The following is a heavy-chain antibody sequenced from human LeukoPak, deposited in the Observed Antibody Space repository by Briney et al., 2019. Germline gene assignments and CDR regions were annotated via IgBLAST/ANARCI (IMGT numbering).Heavy chain of an antibody. J-gene: IGHJ3*02. V-gene: IGHV1-69*01. CDR1: GGTFSSYA. D-gene: IGHD5-24*01. CDR2: IIPIFGTA. CDR3: ARERGDGYKAGAFDI. Sequence: ASVKVSCKASGGTFSSYAISWVRQAPGQGLEWMGGIIPIFGTANYAQKFQGRVTITADESTSTAYMELSSLRSEDTAVYYCARERGDGYKAGAFDIWGQGTMVTVSS.